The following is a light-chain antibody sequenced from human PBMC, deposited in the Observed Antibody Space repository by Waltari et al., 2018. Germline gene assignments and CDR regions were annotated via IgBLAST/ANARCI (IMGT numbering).Light chain of an antibody. CDR1: QSVSSCY. CDR2: GAS. CDR3: QQYGISLS. J-gene: IGKJ4*01. V-gene: IGKV3-20*01. Sequence: EIVLTQSPGTLSLSPGERATLSCRASQSVSSCYLAWYQQKPGQAPWLLIFGASSRAPGIPYMFSGSGSWTDFSLTISILEPEDFSVYYCQQYGISLSFGVWTMLEIK.